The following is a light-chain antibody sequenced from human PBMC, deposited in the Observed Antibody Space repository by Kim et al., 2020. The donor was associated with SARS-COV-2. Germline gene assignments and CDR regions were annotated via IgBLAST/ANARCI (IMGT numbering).Light chain of an antibody. CDR1: SSDVGSYNL. J-gene: IGLJ3*02. Sequence: GQSNTIPVTGTSSDVGSYNLVSWYQQHPGKAPKRMVYEGSKRPSGVSNRFSGSKSGNTASLTISGLQAEDEADYYCCSYAGSSTWVFGGGTQLTVL. CDR3: CSYAGSSTWV. CDR2: EGS. V-gene: IGLV2-23*01.